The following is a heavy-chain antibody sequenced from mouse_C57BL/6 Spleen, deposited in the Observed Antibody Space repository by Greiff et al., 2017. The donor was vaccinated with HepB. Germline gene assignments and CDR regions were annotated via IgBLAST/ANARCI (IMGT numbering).Heavy chain of an antibody. J-gene: IGHJ4*01. V-gene: IGHV3-6*01. Sequence: EVKLQESGPGLVKPSQSLSLTCSVTGYSITSGYYWNWIRQFPGNKLEWMGYISYDGSNNYNPSLKNRISITRDTSKNQFFLKLNSVTTEDTATYYCARPGNYDYDDYAMDYWGQGTSVTVSS. CDR3: ARPGNYDYDDYAMDY. CDR2: ISYDGSN. CDR1: GYSITSGYY. D-gene: IGHD2-4*01.